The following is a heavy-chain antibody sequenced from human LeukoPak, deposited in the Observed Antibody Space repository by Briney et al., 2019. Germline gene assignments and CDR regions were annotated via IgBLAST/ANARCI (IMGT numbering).Heavy chain of an antibody. Sequence: PGGSLRLSCAASGFTFDDYAMHWVRQAPGKGLEWVSGISWNSGSIGYADSVKGRFTISRDNAENSLYLQMNSLRAEDTALYYCAKGSYDSSGYYLATHIDYWGQGTLVTVSS. CDR1: GFTFDDYA. D-gene: IGHD3-22*01. CDR3: AKGSYDSSGYYLATHIDY. V-gene: IGHV3-9*01. J-gene: IGHJ4*02. CDR2: ISWNSGSI.